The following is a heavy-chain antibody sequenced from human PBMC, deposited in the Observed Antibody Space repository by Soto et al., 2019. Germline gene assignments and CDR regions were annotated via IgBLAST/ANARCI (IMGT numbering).Heavy chain of an antibody. CDR1: GFSLSTSGMS. CDR3: LRLPIPPYFIDF. J-gene: IGHJ4*02. D-gene: IGHD2-21*01. CDR2: IDWDDDK. V-gene: IGHV2-70*11. Sequence: SGPTLVNPTQTLTLTCTFSGFSLSTSGMSVTWIRQPPGKALEWLARIDWDDDKYYSTSLKTRLIISKDTSRNQVVLTMTNMDPVDTATYFFLRLPIPPYFIDFWCQGIVVTVSS.